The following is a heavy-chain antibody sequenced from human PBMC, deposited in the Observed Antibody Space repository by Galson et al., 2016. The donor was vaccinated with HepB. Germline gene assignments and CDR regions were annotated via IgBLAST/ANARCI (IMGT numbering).Heavy chain of an antibody. D-gene: IGHD3-9*01. CDR1: GYTFINYG. CDR2: IHPSGAYT. Sequence: SVKVSCKASGYTFINYGITWMRQAPGQGLEWMGTIHPSGAYTTYAQRFDGRVTMTRDTATNTVYMELRALTSKDTAVYYCARANYNLLTGYYSGLDHWGQGTLVTVSS. CDR3: ARANYNLLTGYYSGLDH. J-gene: IGHJ4*02. V-gene: IGHV1-46*01.